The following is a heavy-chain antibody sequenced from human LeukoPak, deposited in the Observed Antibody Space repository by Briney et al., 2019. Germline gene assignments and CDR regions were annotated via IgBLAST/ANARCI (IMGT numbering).Heavy chain of an antibody. D-gene: IGHD1-14*01. CDR3: ATETNGRHYDY. V-gene: IGHV3-21*01. J-gene: IGHJ4*02. Sequence: GGSLRLSCTTSGLTFSTSGFNWVRQAPGKGLEWVASIGPTGFDRYHADSIKGRFTISRDNANKLLYLQMDSLRAEDTAVYYCATETNGRHYDYWGQGTLLTVSS. CDR1: GLTFSTSG. CDR2: IGPTGFDR.